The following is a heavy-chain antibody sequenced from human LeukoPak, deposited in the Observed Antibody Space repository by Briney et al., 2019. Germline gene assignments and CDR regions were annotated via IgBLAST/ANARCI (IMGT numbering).Heavy chain of an antibody. Sequence: GGSLRLSCAAPGFTFSSYAMSWVRQAPGKGLEWVSAISGSGSSTYYADSVKGRFTISRDNSKNTLYLQMNSLRAEDTAVYYCAKDRAGYCSSTSCYSLHFQHWGQGTLVTVSS. D-gene: IGHD2-2*02. CDR2: ISGSGSST. V-gene: IGHV3-23*01. CDR1: GFTFSSYA. CDR3: AKDRAGYCSSTSCYSLHFQH. J-gene: IGHJ1*01.